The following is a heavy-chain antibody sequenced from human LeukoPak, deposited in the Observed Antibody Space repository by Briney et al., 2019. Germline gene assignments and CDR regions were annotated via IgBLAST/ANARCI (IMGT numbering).Heavy chain of an antibody. CDR2: IDYTGST. D-gene: IGHD3-22*01. CDR3: ARHPLSSSWYCGYYDGSGPFDY. Sequence: SETLSLTCTVSGGSTSSYYWSCIRQPPREGLEWIGYIDYTGSTNYNPSLTSGVTISVDTSKNQFSLKLSSVTAADTAVYYCARHPLSSSWYCGYYDGSGPFDYWGQGTLVTVSS. J-gene: IGHJ4*02. CDR1: GGSTSSYY. V-gene: IGHV4-59*08.